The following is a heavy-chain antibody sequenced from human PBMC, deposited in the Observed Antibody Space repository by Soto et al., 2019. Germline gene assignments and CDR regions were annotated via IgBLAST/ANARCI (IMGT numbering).Heavy chain of an antibody. V-gene: IGHV4-31*03. CDR3: ARDMVAYCGGDCYSWWYFDL. CDR2: IYYSGST. CDR1: GGSISSGGYY. J-gene: IGHJ2*01. Sequence: QVQLQESGPGLVKSSQTLSLTCTVSGGSISSGGYYWSWIRQHPGKGLEWIGYIYYSGSTYYNPSLKSRVTISVDTSKNQFSLKLSSVTAADTAVYYCARDMVAYCGGDCYSWWYFDLWGRGTLVTVSS. D-gene: IGHD2-21*02.